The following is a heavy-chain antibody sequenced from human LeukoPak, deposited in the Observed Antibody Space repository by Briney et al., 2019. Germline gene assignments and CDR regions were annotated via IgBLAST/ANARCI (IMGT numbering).Heavy chain of an antibody. D-gene: IGHD3-3*01. V-gene: IGHV1-8*01. J-gene: IGHJ6*02. Sequence: ASVKVSCKASGYTFTIYDINWVRQAPGQGVERVGWMNPNNGGTVYAQKFQGRATMTRDTSTGTLYMELNSLKSEDTAVYYCARGAIFGVTPRGYGMDVWGQGTTVTVSS. CDR2: MNPNNGGT. CDR1: GYTFTIYD. CDR3: ARGAIFGVTPRGYGMDV.